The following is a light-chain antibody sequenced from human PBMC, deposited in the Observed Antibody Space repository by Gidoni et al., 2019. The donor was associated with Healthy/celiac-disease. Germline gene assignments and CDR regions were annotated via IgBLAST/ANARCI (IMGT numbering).Light chain of an antibody. CDR2: QDS. J-gene: IGLJ2*01. V-gene: IGLV3-1*01. CDR1: KLGDKY. Sequence: SYELPQPPSVSVSPGQTASITCSGDKLGDKYACWYQQKPGRSPVLVIYQDSKRPSGIPERFSGSNPGNTATLTISGTQAMDEADYYCQAWDSSTVVFGGGTKLTVL. CDR3: QAWDSSTVV.